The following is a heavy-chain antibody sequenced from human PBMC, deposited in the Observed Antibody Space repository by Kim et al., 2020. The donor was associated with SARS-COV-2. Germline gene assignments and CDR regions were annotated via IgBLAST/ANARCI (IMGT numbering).Heavy chain of an antibody. V-gene: IGHV4-39*01. CDR3: ARHVSGFGELLYYFDY. CDR2: IYYSGST. CDR1: GGSISSSSYY. D-gene: IGHD3-10*01. J-gene: IGHJ4*02. Sequence: SETLSLTCTVSGGSISSSSYYWGWIRQPPGKGLEWIGSIYYSGSTYYNPSLKSRVTISVDTSKNQFSLKLSSVTAADTAVYYCARHVSGFGELLYYFDYWGQGTLVTVS.